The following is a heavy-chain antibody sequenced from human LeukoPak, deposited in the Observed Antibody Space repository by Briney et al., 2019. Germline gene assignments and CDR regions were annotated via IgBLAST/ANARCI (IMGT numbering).Heavy chain of an antibody. D-gene: IGHD3-10*01. J-gene: IGHJ6*03. CDR1: GGSISSGSYY. CDR2: IYTSGST. CDR3: ARATMGNYYYYYYMDV. Sequence: PSETLSLTCTVSGGSISSGSYYWSWIRQPAGKGLEWIGSIYTSGSTNYNPSLKSRVTISVDTSKNQFSLKLSSVTAAGTAVYYCARATMGNYYYYYYMDVWGRGTTVTVSS. V-gene: IGHV4-61*02.